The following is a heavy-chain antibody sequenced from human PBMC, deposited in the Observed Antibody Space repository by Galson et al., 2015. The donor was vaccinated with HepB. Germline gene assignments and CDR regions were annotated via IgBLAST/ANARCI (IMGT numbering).Heavy chain of an antibody. Sequence: SVKVSCKASGYTFTGYYMHWVRQAPGQGLEWMGWINPNSGGTNYAQKFQGRVTMTRDTSISTAYMELSRLRSDDTAVYYCARAHITMVRGVITPTGYWGQGTLVTVSS. V-gene: IGHV1-2*02. CDR1: GYTFTGYY. D-gene: IGHD3-10*01. J-gene: IGHJ4*02. CDR3: ARAHITMVRGVITPTGY. CDR2: INPNSGGT.